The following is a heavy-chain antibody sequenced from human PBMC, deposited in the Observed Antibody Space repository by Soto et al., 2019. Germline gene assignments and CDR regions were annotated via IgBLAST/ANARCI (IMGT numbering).Heavy chain of an antibody. CDR1: GFSFSTYN. D-gene: IGHD6-25*01. CDR3: ARDRWQRLGWFDS. V-gene: IGHV3-48*02. J-gene: IGHJ5*01. CDR2: ISTTSFTI. Sequence: GGSLRLSCAASGFSFSTYNMDWVRQAPGKGPEWIAYISTTSFTIYYADSVKGRFTISRDNDRNSLYLEMNSLRDEDTAVYYCARDRWQRLGWFDSWGQGTLVTVSS.